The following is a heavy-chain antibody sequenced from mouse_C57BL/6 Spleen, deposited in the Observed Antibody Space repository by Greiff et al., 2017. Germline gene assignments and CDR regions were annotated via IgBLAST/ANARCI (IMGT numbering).Heavy chain of an antibody. V-gene: IGHV1-26*01. J-gene: IGHJ2*01. CDR1: GYTFTDYY. CDR2: INPNNGGT. Sequence: EVQLQQSGPELVKPGASVKISCKASGYTFTDYYMNWVKQSHGKSLEWIGDINPNNGGTSYNQKFKGKATLTVDKSSSTAYMELRSLTSEDSAVXYCARYYPYGNDFDYWGQGTTLTVAS. CDR3: ARYYPYGNDFDY. D-gene: IGHD1-1*01.